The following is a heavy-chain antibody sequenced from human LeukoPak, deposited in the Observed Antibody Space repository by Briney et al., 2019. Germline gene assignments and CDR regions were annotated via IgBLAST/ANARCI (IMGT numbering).Heavy chain of an antibody. V-gene: IGHV3-15*01. J-gene: IGHJ4*02. CDR1: GFTFSNAW. CDR3: TTDPIVVVPAALGDY. CDR2: IKSKTDGGTT. Sequence: GGSLRLSCAASGFTFSNAWMSWVRQAPGKGLEWVGRIKSKTDGGTTDYAAPVKGRFTISRDDSKNTLYLQMNSLETEDTAVYYCTTDPIVVVPAALGDYWGQGTLVTVSS. D-gene: IGHD2-2*01.